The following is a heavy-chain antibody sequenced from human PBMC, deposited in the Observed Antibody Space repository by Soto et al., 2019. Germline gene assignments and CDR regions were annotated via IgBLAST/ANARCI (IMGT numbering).Heavy chain of an antibody. V-gene: IGHV1-69*13. D-gene: IGHD6-13*01. Sequence: ASVKVSCKASGGTFSSYAISWVRQAPGQGLEWMGGIIPIFGTANYAQKFQGRVTITADESTSTAYMELSSLRSEDTAVYYCARDDFWGYSSHNRVEDVWGQGTTVTVSS. J-gene: IGHJ6*02. CDR2: IIPIFGTA. CDR1: GGTFSSYA. CDR3: ARDDFWGYSSHNRVEDV.